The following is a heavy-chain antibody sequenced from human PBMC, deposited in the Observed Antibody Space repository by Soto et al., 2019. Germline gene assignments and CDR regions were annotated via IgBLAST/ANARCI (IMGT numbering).Heavy chain of an antibody. J-gene: IGHJ4*02. CDR3: AREDYYDSSGYYYVTY. CDR1: GGTFSSYT. CDR2: IIPILGIA. V-gene: IGHV1-69*08. D-gene: IGHD3-22*01. Sequence: QVQLVQSGAEVKKPGSSVKASCKASGGTFSSYTISWVRQAPGQGLEWMGRIIPILGIANYAQKFQGRVTITADKSTSTAYMELSSLRSEDTAVYYCAREDYYDSSGYYYVTYWGQGTLVTVSS.